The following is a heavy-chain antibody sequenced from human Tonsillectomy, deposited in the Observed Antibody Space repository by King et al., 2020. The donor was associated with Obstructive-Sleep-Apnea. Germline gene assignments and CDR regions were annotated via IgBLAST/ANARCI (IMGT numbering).Heavy chain of an antibody. D-gene: IGHD1-26*01. J-gene: IGHJ4*02. CDR2: IYPADSST. CDR3: ATKLGPGQVGAILGN. V-gene: IGHV5-51*01. Sequence: VQLVESGAEVKKPGESLKISCEGSGFSFTNYWIGWVRQMPGKGLEWMGVIYPADSSTIYSPSFQGQVTISADKSTSTAYLQWSSLKASDTALYYCATKLGPGQVGAILGNWGQGTLVTVSS. CDR1: GFSFTNYW.